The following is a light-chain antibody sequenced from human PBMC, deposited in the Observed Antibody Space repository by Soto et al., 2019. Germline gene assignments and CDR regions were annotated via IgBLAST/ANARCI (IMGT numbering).Light chain of an antibody. Sequence: EIVLTQSPGTLSLFPGERATLSCRATPSVSSSYLAWYQQRPGQAPRLLIYGTSSRATGIPDRFSGSESGTDFTLTISRLEPEDFAVYYCQQYGSSPLTFGGGTKVEIK. J-gene: IGKJ4*01. CDR1: PSVSSSY. V-gene: IGKV3-20*01. CDR2: GTS. CDR3: QQYGSSPLT.